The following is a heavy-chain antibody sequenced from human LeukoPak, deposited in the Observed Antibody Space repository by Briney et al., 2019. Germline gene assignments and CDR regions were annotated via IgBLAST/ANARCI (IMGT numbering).Heavy chain of an antibody. Sequence: GGSLRLSCAASGFIFGSYWMTWVRQAPGKGLEWVANIKQTGSENSYVDSVRGRFTISRDNAKKSLYLQMNSLRTEDTAVYYCARDRFAYCSGSTCYPDYWGQGTLVTVSS. CDR2: IKQTGSEN. CDR1: GFIFGSYW. J-gene: IGHJ4*02. V-gene: IGHV3-7*01. CDR3: ARDRFAYCSGSTCYPDY. D-gene: IGHD2-15*01.